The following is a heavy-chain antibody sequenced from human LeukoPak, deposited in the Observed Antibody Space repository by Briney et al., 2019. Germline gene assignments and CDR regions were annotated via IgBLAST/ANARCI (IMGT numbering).Heavy chain of an antibody. CDR2: MNPNSGNT. Sequence: ASVKVSCMASGYTFTSYDINWVRQATGQGLEWMGWMNPNSGNTGYAQKFQGRVTITRNTSISTAYMELSSLRSQDTAVYYCARDSCAYYDFWSGVNAFDIWGQGTMVTVSS. CDR1: GYTFTSYD. D-gene: IGHD3-3*01. J-gene: IGHJ3*02. V-gene: IGHV1-8*01. CDR3: ARDSCAYYDFWSGVNAFDI.